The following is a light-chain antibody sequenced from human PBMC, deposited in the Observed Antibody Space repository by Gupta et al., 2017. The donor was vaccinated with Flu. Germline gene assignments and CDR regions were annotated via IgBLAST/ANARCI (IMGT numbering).Light chain of an antibody. CDR2: EVN. Sequence: QSALTQTASVSGCPGQSITISCTGTSSDIGDYNSVSWYQHHPGKAPTLVIFEVNNRPSGVSDRFSGSKPGDTASLTISGLQAEDEADYYCISYTRRSVFFFGAGTTVTV. CDR3: ISYTRRSVFF. J-gene: IGLJ1*01. V-gene: IGLV2-14*01. CDR1: SSDIGDYNS.